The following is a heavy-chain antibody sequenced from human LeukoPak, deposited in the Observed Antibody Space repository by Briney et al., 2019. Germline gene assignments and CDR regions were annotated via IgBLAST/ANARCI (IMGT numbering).Heavy chain of an antibody. D-gene: IGHD6-13*01. Sequence: GRSLRLSCGASGFTFSSYSMNWVRQAPGKGLEWVSSISSSSTYIYYADSVKGRFTISRDNAKNSLFLQMNSLRAEDTAVYYCARRGHAAVATQKDDALDIWGQGTMVTVSS. V-gene: IGHV3-21*01. CDR1: GFTFSSYS. CDR3: ARRGHAAVATQKDDALDI. CDR2: ISSSSTYI. J-gene: IGHJ3*02.